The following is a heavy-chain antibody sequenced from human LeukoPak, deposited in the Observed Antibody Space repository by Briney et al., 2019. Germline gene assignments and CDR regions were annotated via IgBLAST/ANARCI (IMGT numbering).Heavy chain of an antibody. Sequence: GGSLRLSWAASGFTFDDYGMRWVRQAPGKGLELVSGINWNCGSRGYADSVERRFTISRDNAKNALYLQMNSLRAEDTALYYCARDGAREMATTSWGQGALVTVSS. CDR2: INWNCGSR. V-gene: IGHV3-20*04. CDR1: GFTFDDYG. D-gene: IGHD5-24*01. J-gene: IGHJ4*02. CDR3: ARDGAREMATTS.